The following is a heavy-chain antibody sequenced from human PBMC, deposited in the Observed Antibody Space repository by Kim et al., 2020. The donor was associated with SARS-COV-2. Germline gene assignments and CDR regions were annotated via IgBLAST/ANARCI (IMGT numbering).Heavy chain of an antibody. CDR3: AKSSTTVATWFIDY. Sequence: GGSLRLSCAASGFTFSSYAMSWVRQAPGKGLEWVSTLSWSSSSTYYADSVKGRFTISRDNSKNTLYLQMNSLRAEDTAVYYCAKSSTTVATWFIDYWGQGTLVTVSS. V-gene: IGHV3-23*01. D-gene: IGHD4-17*01. CDR2: LSWSSSST. J-gene: IGHJ4*02. CDR1: GFTFSSYA.